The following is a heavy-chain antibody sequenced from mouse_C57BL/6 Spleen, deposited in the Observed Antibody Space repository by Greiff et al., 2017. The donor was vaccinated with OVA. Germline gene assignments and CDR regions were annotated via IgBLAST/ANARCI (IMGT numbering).Heavy chain of an antibody. CDR2: IWSGGST. J-gene: IGHJ4*01. D-gene: IGHD4-1*01. CDR3: ARKNWDAYAMDY. Sequence: VQLQQSGPGLVQPSQSLSITCTVSGFSLTSYGVHWVRQSPGKGLEWLGVIWSGGSTDYNAAFISRLSISKDNSKSQVFFKMNSLQADDTAIYYCARKNWDAYAMDYWGQGTSVTVSS. CDR1: GFSLTSYG. V-gene: IGHV2-2*01.